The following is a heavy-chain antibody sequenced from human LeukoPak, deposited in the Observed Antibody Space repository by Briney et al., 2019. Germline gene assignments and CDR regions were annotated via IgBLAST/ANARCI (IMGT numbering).Heavy chain of an antibody. CDR3: AGPGCSSSWYFLDV. D-gene: IGHD6-13*01. CDR2: INHSGST. J-gene: IGHJ6*02. Sequence: PSETLSLTCAVYGGSFSGYYWSWFRQPPGKGLEWIGEINHSGSTNYNPSLKSRVTISVDTSKNQFSLKLSSVTAADTAVYYCAGPGCSSSWYFLDVWGQGTTVTVSS. CDR1: GGSFSGYY. V-gene: IGHV4-34*01.